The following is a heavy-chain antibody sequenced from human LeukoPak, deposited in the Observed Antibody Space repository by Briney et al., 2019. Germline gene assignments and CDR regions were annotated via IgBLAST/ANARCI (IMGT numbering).Heavy chain of an antibody. CDR1: GGSISSYY. D-gene: IGHD3-3*01. Sequence: SETLSLTCTVSGGSISSYYWSWIRQPPGKGLEWIGYIYYSGSTNYNPSLKSRVTISVDTSKNQFSLKLSSVTAADTAVYYCARGRITIFGVVINDYWGQGTLVTVSS. CDR3: ARGRITIFGVVINDY. V-gene: IGHV4-59*01. J-gene: IGHJ4*02. CDR2: IYYSGST.